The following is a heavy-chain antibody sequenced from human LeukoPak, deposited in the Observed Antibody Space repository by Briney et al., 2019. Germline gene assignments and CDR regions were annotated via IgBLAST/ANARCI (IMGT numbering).Heavy chain of an antibody. J-gene: IGHJ4*02. CDR1: GYTSSGYY. V-gene: IGHV1-2*02. Sequence: APVKVSCKASGYTSSGYYMHWVRQAPGQGLEWMGWINPNSGDTNYAQKFQGRVTMTRDTSTSTVYMELSSLRSEDTAVCYCARLYGGYDYWGQGTLVTVSS. CDR3: ARLYGGYDY. D-gene: IGHD5-12*01. CDR2: INPNSGDT.